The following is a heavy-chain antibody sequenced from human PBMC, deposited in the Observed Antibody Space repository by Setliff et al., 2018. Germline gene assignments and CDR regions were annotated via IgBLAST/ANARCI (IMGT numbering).Heavy chain of an antibody. J-gene: IGHJ4*01. D-gene: IGHD3-3*01. Sequence: GSLRLSCAASGFIFSSYEMNWVRQAPGKGLEWVSTIIGSGISTYYADSVQGRVTISRDNHKNTLHLQMNSLRVEDTAIYYCAKSPHDFWSGRVFFDYWGQGMLVTVSS. CDR3: AKSPHDFWSGRVFFDY. CDR2: IIGSGIST. CDR1: GFIFSSYE. V-gene: IGHV3-23*01.